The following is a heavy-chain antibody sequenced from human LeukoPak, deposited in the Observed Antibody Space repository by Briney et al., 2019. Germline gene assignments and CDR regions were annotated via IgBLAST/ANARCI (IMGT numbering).Heavy chain of an antibody. D-gene: IGHD4/OR15-4a*01. J-gene: IGHJ4*02. CDR3: ARRAGAYSHPYDY. CDR1: GFTFSSYG. V-gene: IGHV3-30*02. CDR2: IRYDGSNK. Sequence: GGSLRLSCAASGFTFSSYGMHWVRQAPGKGLEWVAFIRYDGSNKYYADSVKGRFTISRDNSKNTLYLQMNSLRAEDTAVYYCARRAGAYSHPYDYWGQGTLVTVSS.